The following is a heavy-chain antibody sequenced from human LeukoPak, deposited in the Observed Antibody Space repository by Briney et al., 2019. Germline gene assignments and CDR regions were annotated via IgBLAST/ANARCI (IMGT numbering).Heavy chain of an antibody. J-gene: IGHJ4*02. Sequence: GRSLRLSCAASGFTLSSYAMHWVRQAPGKGLEWVAVISYDGSNKYYADPVKGRFTISRDNSKNTLYLQMNSLRAEDTAVYYCARDPESNWGWDLDYWGQGTLVTVSS. CDR3: ARDPESNWGWDLDY. V-gene: IGHV3-30-3*01. CDR2: ISYDGSNK. CDR1: GFTLSSYA. D-gene: IGHD7-27*01.